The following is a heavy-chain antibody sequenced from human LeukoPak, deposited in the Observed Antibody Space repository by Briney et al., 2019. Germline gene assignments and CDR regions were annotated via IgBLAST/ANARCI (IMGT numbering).Heavy chain of an antibody. CDR2: ISYDGSNR. Sequence: GGSLLLSCAASGFTFISYGMHWVRQAPGKGLEGVAVISYDGSNRYYAESVKGRFTISRDNSKNTLYLQMNSQRAEDTCVYYCAKGSDYPDNWGQGTLVTVSS. V-gene: IGHV3-30*18. J-gene: IGHJ4*02. CDR1: GFTFISYG. CDR3: AKGSDYPDN.